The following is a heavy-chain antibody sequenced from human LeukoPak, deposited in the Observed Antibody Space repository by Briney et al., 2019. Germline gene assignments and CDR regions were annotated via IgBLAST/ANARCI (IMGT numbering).Heavy chain of an antibody. V-gene: IGHV3-7*01. CDR1: GFTFSNFW. D-gene: IGHD6-6*01. Sequence: PGGSLRLSCTASGFTFSNFWMGWVRQAPGKGLEWVANIKQDETEKFYLGSVKGRFTISRDNAKNSLYLQMNSLRAEDTAVYYCARVTGSSPPRFDYWGQGTLVTVSS. CDR3: ARVTGSSPPRFDY. J-gene: IGHJ4*02. CDR2: IKQDETEK.